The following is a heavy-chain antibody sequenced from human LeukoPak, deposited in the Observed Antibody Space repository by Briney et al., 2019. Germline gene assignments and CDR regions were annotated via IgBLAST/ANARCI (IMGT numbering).Heavy chain of an antibody. CDR1: GGSFSGYY. Sequence: SETLSLTCAVYGGSFSGYYWSWIRQPPGKGLEWIGEINHSGSTNYNPSLKSRVTISVDTSKNQFSLKLSSVTAADTAVYYCARDGYNGLYNWFDPWGQGTLVTVSS. CDR3: ARDGYNGLYNWFDP. D-gene: IGHD5-24*01. CDR2: INHSGST. J-gene: IGHJ5*02. V-gene: IGHV4-34*01.